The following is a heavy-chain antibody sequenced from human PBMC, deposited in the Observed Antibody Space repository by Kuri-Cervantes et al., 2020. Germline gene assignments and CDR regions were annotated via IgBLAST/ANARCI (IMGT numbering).Heavy chain of an antibody. CDR1: GYTSTSYY. V-gene: IGHV1-46*01. D-gene: IGHD1-26*01. J-gene: IGHJ6*02. CDR3: ARDGAWVGAISSMDV. Sequence: ASVKVSCKASGYTSTSYYMHWVRQAPGQGLEWMGIITPSGGSTSYAQKFQGRVTMTRDTSTSTVYMELSSLRSEDAAVYYCARDGAWVGAISSMDVWGQGTTVTVSS. CDR2: ITPSGGST.